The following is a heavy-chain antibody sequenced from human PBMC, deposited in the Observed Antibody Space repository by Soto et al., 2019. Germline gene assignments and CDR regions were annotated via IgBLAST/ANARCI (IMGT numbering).Heavy chain of an antibody. CDR1: GFTFSNAW. J-gene: IGHJ6*02. CDR3: TSGGVSDYYGMDV. V-gene: IGHV3-15*07. Sequence: EVQLVESGGGLVKPGGSLRLSCAASGFTFSNAWMNWVRQAPGKGLEWVGRIKSKTDGGTTDYAAPVKGRFTISRDYSKNTLYLQMNSLKTEDTAVYYCTSGGVSDYYGMDVWGQGTTVTVSS. CDR2: IKSKTDGGTT. D-gene: IGHD1-26*01.